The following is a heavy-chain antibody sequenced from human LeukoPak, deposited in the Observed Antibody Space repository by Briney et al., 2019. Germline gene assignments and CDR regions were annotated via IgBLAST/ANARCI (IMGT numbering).Heavy chain of an antibody. J-gene: IGHJ4*02. CDR1: GGSISRNNYY. CDR3: ARGGSSGYYYPDY. V-gene: IGHV4-39*01. Sequence: SETLSLTCTVSGGSISRNNYYWDWIRQPPGKGLEYIGSIYYSGSTYYTPSLKSRVTISVDTSKNQFSLKLSSVTAADTAVYYCARGGSSGYYYPDYWGQGTLVTVSS. D-gene: IGHD3-22*01. CDR2: IYYSGST.